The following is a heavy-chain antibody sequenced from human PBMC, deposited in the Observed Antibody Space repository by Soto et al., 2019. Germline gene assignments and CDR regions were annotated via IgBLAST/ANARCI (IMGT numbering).Heavy chain of an antibody. CDR1: GYTFINYY. Sequence: ASVKVSCKASGYTFINYYMHWVRQAPGQGLEWMGIINPKSGITNYAQKFQGRITMARDTSTSTVYMELSSLRSEDTAVYYCARDLAYCGRECAVKINWLDPWGQGTLVTVSS. D-gene: IGHD2-21*01. CDR3: ARDLAYCGRECAVKINWLDP. V-gene: IGHV1-46*01. J-gene: IGHJ5*02. CDR2: INPKSGIT.